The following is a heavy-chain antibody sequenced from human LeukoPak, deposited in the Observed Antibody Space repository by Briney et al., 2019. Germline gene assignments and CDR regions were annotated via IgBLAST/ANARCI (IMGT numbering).Heavy chain of an antibody. CDR3: AGVLGYCSGGSCYLDI. CDR2: IYHSGST. J-gene: IGHJ3*02. CDR1: GYSISSGYY. Sequence: SETLSLTCTVSGYSISSGYYWGWIRPPPGKGLEWFGSIYHSGSTYYNPSLKSRVTISVDTSKSQFSLKLSSVTAADTAVYYCAGVLGYCSGGSCYLDIWGQGTMVTVSS. D-gene: IGHD2-15*01. V-gene: IGHV4-38-2*02.